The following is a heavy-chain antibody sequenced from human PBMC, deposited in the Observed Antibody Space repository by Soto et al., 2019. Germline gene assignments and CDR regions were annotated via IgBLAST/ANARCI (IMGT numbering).Heavy chain of an antibody. V-gene: IGHV1-3*01. CDR3: ARVPHSGWPTGLGSDY. D-gene: IGHD6-19*01. CDR2: INAGNGNT. CDR1: GYTFTSYA. Sequence: GASVKVSCKASGYTFTSYAMHWVRQAPGQRLEWMGWINAGNGNTKYSQKFQGRVTITRDTSASTAYMELSSLRSEDTAVYYCARVPHSGWPTGLGSDYWGQGTLVTVSS. J-gene: IGHJ4*02.